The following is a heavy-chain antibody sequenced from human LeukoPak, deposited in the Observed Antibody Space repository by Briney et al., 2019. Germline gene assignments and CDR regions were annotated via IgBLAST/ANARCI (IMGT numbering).Heavy chain of an antibody. CDR3: ASSEYYYDSSGYRSPFDY. CDR1: GYTFTSYG. D-gene: IGHD3-22*01. Sequence: SVKVSCKASGYTFTSYGISWVRQAPGQGLEWMGWINPNSGGTNYAQKFQGRVTMTRDTSISIAYMELSRLRSDDTAVYYCASSEYYYDSSGYRSPFDYWGQGTLVTVSS. CDR2: INPNSGGT. J-gene: IGHJ4*02. V-gene: IGHV1-2*02.